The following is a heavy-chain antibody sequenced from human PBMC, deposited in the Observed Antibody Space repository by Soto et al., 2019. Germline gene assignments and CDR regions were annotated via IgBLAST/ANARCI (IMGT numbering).Heavy chain of an antibody. D-gene: IGHD6-13*01. CDR3: AREGFRRSSWYGVGPRPVGWFDP. CDR1: GGSFSGYY. Sequence: SETLSLTCAVYGGSFSGYYWSWIRQPPGKGLEWIGEINHSGSTNYNPSLKSRVTISVDTSKNQFSLKLSSVTAADTAVYYCAREGFRRSSWYGVGPRPVGWFDPWGQGTLVTVSS. J-gene: IGHJ5*02. CDR2: INHSGST. V-gene: IGHV4-34*01.